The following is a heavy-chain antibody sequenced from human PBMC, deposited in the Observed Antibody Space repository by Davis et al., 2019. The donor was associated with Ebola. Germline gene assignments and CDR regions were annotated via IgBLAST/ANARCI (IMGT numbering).Heavy chain of an antibody. D-gene: IGHD6-19*01. CDR3: GRGGIAVEYRYYFDY. V-gene: IGHV3-30*03. CDR2: ISYDGNNK. Sequence: PGGSLRLSCAASGFTFSSYGMHWVRQAPGKGLEWVAVISYDGNNKYYADSVKGRFTISRDNSKNTLYLQMNSLRAEDTAVYYCGRGGIAVEYRYYFDYWGQGTLVTVSS. J-gene: IGHJ4*02. CDR1: GFTFSSYG.